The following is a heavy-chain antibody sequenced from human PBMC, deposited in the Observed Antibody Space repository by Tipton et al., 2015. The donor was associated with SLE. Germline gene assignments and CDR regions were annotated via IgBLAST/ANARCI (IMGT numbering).Heavy chain of an antibody. Sequence: TLSLTCTVSGGSISSYYWSWIRQPAGKGLEWIGRIYTSGSTHYNPSLKSRVTMSVDTSKNQFSLKLSSVTAADTAVYYCARGPGAAAILSYYYFYGMDVWGQGTTVTVSS. CDR2: IYTSGST. CDR3: ARGPGAAAILSYYYFYGMDV. D-gene: IGHD6-13*01. V-gene: IGHV4-4*07. J-gene: IGHJ6*02. CDR1: GGSISSYY.